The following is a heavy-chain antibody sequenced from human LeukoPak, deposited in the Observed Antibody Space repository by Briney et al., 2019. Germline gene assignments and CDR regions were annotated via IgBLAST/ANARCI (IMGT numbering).Heavy chain of an antibody. CDR3: AISSNYDSSGYVGDY. V-gene: IGHV5-51*01. CDR2: IYPGDSDT. Sequence: GESLKISCKGSGNSFSSYWIGWVRQMPGKGLEWIGIIYPGDSDTRYSPSFQGQVTISADKSISTAYLQWSSLKASDTAMYYCAISSNYDSSGYVGDYWGQGTVVTVSS. CDR1: GNSFSSYW. D-gene: IGHD3-22*01. J-gene: IGHJ4*02.